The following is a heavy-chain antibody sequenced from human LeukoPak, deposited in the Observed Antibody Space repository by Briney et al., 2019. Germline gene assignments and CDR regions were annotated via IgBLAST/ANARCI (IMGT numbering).Heavy chain of an antibody. CDR1: GFTFSSYG. CDR2: ISYDGSNK. J-gene: IGHJ4*02. CDR3: AKAEAVAAYFDY. V-gene: IGHV3-30*18. Sequence: GGSLRLSCAASGFTFSSYGMHWVRQAPGKGLEWVAVISYDGSNKYYADSVKGRFTISRDNSKNTLYLQMNSLRAEDTAVYYCAKAEAVAAYFDYWGQGTLVTASS. D-gene: IGHD6-19*01.